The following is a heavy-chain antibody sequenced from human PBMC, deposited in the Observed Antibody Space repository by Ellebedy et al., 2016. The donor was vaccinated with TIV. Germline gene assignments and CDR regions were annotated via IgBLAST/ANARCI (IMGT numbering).Heavy chain of an antibody. J-gene: IGHJ4*02. CDR2: IFHSGNT. Sequence: MPSETLSLTCAVSGASISSTIWWSWVRQPPGKGLEWIGEIFHSGNTHYNPSLKGRVTISVDKSKNHFSLSLSSVTAADTAVYYCARALRRGYSGYDYLDDWGQGTLVTVSS. CDR1: GASISSTIW. D-gene: IGHD5-12*01. CDR3: ARALRRGYSGYDYLDD. V-gene: IGHV4-4*02.